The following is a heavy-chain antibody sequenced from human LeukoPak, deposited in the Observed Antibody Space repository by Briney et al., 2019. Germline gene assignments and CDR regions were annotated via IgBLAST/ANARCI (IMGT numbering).Heavy chain of an antibody. CDR1: GGSIISTIYY. D-gene: IGHD6-13*01. CDR2: ISYSGSS. Sequence: PSETLSLTCTVSGGSIISTIYYWGWIRQSPGKGLDWIGGISYSGSSFCKPSLKSRVTIAVDTSKNQFSLRLSSVTAADTAFYYCARDRGVSGFDYWGQGTLVTVSS. J-gene: IGHJ4*02. V-gene: IGHV4-39*07. CDR3: ARDRGVSGFDY.